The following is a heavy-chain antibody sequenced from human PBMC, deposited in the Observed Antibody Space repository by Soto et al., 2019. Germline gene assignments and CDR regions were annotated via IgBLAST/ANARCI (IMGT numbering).Heavy chain of an antibody. CDR3: ARVSSQNYQWPPYLYYYYMDV. CDR1: GSTFSSYN. Sequence: GGSLRLSCAAPGSTFSSYNINWVRQAPGEGLEWVSYINSASTTIYYADSVKGRFAISRDNAKNSVYLQMDSLRAEDTAVYYCARVSSQNYQWPPYLYYYYMDVWGKGTTVTVSS. CDR2: INSASTTI. V-gene: IGHV3-48*01. J-gene: IGHJ6*03. D-gene: IGHD6-19*01.